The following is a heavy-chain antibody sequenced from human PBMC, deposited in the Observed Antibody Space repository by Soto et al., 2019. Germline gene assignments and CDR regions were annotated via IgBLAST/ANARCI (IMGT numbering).Heavy chain of an antibody. J-gene: IGHJ4*03. CDR2: INPKTGGT. Sequence: ASVKVSCKASGYTFTDYYMHWVRQAPGQGLEWMGWINPKTGGTNYVQKFQGRVTMTRDTSITTAYMELSRLRSDDTAVYYCARDVVVSDYFDSWGQGTTVTVSS. D-gene: IGHD2-15*01. CDR1: GYTFTDYY. CDR3: ARDVVVSDYFDS. V-gene: IGHV1-2*02.